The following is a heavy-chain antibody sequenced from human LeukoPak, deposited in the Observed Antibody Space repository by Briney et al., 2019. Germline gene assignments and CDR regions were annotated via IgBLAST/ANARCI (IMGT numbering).Heavy chain of an antibody. J-gene: IGHJ5*02. V-gene: IGHV1-69*05. CDR1: GGTFSSYA. CDR2: IIPIFGTA. Sequence: ASVKVSCKASGGTFSSYAISWVRQAPGQGLEWMGGIIPIFGTANYAQKFQGRVTITTDESTSTAYMELSSLRSEDTAVYYCAGGRGYCSGGSCLYNWFDPWGQGTLVTVSS. CDR3: AGGRGYCSGGSCLYNWFDP. D-gene: IGHD2-15*01.